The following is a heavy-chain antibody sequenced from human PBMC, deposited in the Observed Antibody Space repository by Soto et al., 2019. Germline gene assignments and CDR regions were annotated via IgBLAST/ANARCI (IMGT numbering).Heavy chain of an antibody. CDR2: IIPIFGTA. J-gene: IGHJ6*02. Sequence: SVKVSCKASGGTFSSYAISWVRQAPGQGLEWMGGIIPIFGTANYAQKFHGRVTITADESTSTAYMELSSLRSEDTAVYYCARDMIAAAGTRYYYYYGMDVWGQGTTVTVSS. D-gene: IGHD6-13*01. V-gene: IGHV1-69*13. CDR3: ARDMIAAAGTRYYYYYGMDV. CDR1: GGTFSSYA.